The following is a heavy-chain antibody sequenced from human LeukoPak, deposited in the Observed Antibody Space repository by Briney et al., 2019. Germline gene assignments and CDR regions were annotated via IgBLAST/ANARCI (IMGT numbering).Heavy chain of an antibody. J-gene: IGHJ4*02. CDR3: ANPGAVADFDY. D-gene: IGHD4-23*01. CDR1: GFTFSSYW. Sequence: PGGSLRLSCAASGFTFSSYWMHWVRQAPGKGLEWVSAISGSGGSTYYADSVKGRFTISRDNSKNTLYLQMNSLRAEDTAVYYCANPGAVADFDYWGQGTLVTVSS. CDR2: ISGSGGST. V-gene: IGHV3-23*01.